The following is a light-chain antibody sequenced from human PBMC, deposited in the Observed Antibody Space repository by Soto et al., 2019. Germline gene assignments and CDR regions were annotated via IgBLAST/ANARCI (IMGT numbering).Light chain of an antibody. CDR2: GAS. CDR3: LQDYNYPRT. CDR1: QDIRNE. Sequence: AIQMTQPPSSLSASVGDRVTITCRASQDIRNELGWYQQKSGTAPKLLIYGASNLQSGVPSRFSGSGSGTDFTLTISSLQPEDFATYYCLQDYNYPRTFGQGTNLEI. J-gene: IGKJ2*01. V-gene: IGKV1-6*01.